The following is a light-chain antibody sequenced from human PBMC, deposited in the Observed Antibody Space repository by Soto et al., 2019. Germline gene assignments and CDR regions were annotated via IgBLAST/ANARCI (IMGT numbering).Light chain of an antibody. J-gene: IGKJ1*01. CDR2: TAS. CDR3: QQYNTFTS. CDR1: QTVKNY. Sequence: DIQMTQSASTLSLSVGDRFAITFRASQTVKNYLAWYQQKPGKAPNLLIYTASSLKSGVPSRFSGSGSGTEFTLTISSLQPEDFATYYCQQYNTFTSFGQGTKVDIK. V-gene: IGKV1-5*03.